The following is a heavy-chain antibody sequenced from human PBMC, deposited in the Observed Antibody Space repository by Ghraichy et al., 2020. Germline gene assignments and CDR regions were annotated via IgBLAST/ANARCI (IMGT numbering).Heavy chain of an antibody. D-gene: IGHD2-2*02. CDR3: AKTPPRYCSSTSCYRQTYYFDY. CDR1: GFTFSSYA. J-gene: IGHJ4*02. CDR2: ISGSGGST. Sequence: GGSLRLSCAASGFTFSSYAMSWVRQAPGKGLEWVSAISGSGGSTYYADSVKGRFTISRDNSKNTLYLQMNSLRAEDTAVYYCAKTPPRYCSSTSCYRQTYYFDYWGQGTLVTVSS. V-gene: IGHV3-23*01.